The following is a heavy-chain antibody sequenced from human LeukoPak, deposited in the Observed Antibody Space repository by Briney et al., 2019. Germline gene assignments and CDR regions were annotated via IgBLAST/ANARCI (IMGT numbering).Heavy chain of an antibody. Sequence: GGSLRLSCAASGFTFSSYGMHWVRQAPGKGLEWVAFIRYDGSNKYYADSVKGRFTISRDNSKNTLYLQMNSLRAEDTAVYYCAKTGSSSWGYFDYWGQGTLVTVSS. D-gene: IGHD6-13*01. CDR2: IRYDGSNK. J-gene: IGHJ4*02. CDR1: GFTFSSYG. CDR3: AKTGSSSWGYFDY. V-gene: IGHV3-30*02.